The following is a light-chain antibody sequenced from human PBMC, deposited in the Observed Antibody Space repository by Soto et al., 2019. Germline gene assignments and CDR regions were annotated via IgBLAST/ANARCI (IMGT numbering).Light chain of an antibody. J-gene: IGKJ2*01. CDR3: QQSYRTPPT. V-gene: IGKV1-39*01. Sequence: DIQMTQSPSSLSASVGDRVTITCRASQSITTSLNWYQQKPGKAPKLLIYAASTWQSGVPSRFSGSGSGTDFSLTISSLQPEDFATYYCQQSYRTPPTFGPGTKLEIK. CDR2: AAS. CDR1: QSITTS.